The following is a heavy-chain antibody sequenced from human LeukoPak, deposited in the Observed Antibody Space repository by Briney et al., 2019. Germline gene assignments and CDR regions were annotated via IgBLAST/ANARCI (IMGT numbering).Heavy chain of an antibody. Sequence: GSLRLSCAASGFTVSSNYMSWVRQAPGKGLEWVSVIYSGGSTYYADSVKGRFTISRDNSKNTLYLQMNSLRAEDTAVYYCASLLAVGAFDIWGQGTMVTVSS. D-gene: IGHD3-3*02. CDR1: GFTVSSNY. J-gene: IGHJ3*02. V-gene: IGHV3-53*01. CDR3: ASLLAVGAFDI. CDR2: IYSGGST.